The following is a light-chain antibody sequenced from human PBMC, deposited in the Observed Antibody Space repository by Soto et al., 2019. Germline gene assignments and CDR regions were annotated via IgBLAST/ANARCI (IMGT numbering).Light chain of an antibody. V-gene: IGLV1-40*01. CDR3: QSYDSRLSGRV. J-gene: IGLJ2*01. CDR2: GNS. CDR1: SSNIGAGYD. Sequence: QSVLTQPPSVSGARGQRVTISCTGCSSNIGAGYDVHWYQQLPGTAPKLLIYGNSNRPSGVPDRFSGSKSGTSASLAITGLQAEDEADYYCQSYDSRLSGRVFGGGTKLTVL.